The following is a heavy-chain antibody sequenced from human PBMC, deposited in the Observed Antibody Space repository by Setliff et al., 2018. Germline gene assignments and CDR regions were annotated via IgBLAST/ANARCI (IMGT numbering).Heavy chain of an antibody. D-gene: IGHD5-18*01. CDR2: IIPIFGTA. V-gene: IGHV1-69*13. J-gene: IGHJ6*03. CDR3: ARQPMDTRSSTDYRYYMDV. CDR1: GGTLSSYA. Sequence: SVKVSCKASGGTLSSYAISWVRQAPGQGLEWMGRIIPIFGTANYAQKFQGRVTITADESTSTAYMELSSLRSEDTAVYYCARQPMDTRSSTDYRYYMDVWGKGTTVTVSS.